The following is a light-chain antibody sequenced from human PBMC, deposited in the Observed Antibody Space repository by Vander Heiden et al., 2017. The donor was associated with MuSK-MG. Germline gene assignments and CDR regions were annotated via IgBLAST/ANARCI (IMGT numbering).Light chain of an antibody. V-gene: IGKV1-39*01. CDR1: QSISSY. J-gene: IGKJ1*01. CDR3: QQSDSTLWT. CDR2: AAS. Sequence: DIQMTQSPSSLSASVGDRVTITCRASQSISSYLNWYQQKPGKAPKLLIYAASSLQSGVPSRFSGSGSGTDFTLTISSLQPEAFATYYCQQSDSTLWTFGQGTKVEIK.